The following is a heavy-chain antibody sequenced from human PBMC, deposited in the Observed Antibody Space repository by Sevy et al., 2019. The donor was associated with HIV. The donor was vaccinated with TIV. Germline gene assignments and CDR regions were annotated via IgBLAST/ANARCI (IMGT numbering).Heavy chain of an antibody. D-gene: IGHD2-15*01. CDR2: INPDGSKI. V-gene: IGHV3-7*02. J-gene: IGHJ4*02. Sequence: GGSLRLSCEASAINIRDYWMNWVRQAPGKGLEWVTNINPDGSKINYADSVKGRFTLSRGSAKTSVFLQMTCLRAEDTAVYYCVRAIQLAASYWGQGMLVTVSS. CDR1: AINIRDYW. CDR3: VRAIQLAASY.